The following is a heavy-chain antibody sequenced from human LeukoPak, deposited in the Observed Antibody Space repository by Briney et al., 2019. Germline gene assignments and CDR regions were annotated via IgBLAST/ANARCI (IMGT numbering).Heavy chain of an antibody. CDR2: IYYSGST. J-gene: IGHJ4*02. CDR3: ARRPWFGELLPFDY. D-gene: IGHD3-10*01. V-gene: IGHV4-39*07. CDR1: GGSISSSSYY. Sequence: SETLSLTCTDSGGSISSSSYYWGWIRQPPGKGLEWIGSIYYSGSTYYNPSLKSRVTISVDTSKNQFSLKLSSVTAADTAVYYCARRPWFGELLPFDYWGQGTPVTVSS.